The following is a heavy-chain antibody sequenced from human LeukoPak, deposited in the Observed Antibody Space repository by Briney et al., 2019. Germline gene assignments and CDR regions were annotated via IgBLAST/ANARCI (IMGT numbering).Heavy chain of an antibody. CDR1: GFTFSSYS. D-gene: IGHD3-9*01. V-gene: IGHV3-21*01. J-gene: IGHJ1*01. CDR3: ASEAGFDWN. Sequence: GGSLRLSCTASGFTFSSYSMTWVRQAPGKGLEWVSSISSSSTHIYYADSVKGRFTISRDNAKNSLYLQMNSLTAEDTAVYYCASEAGFDWNWGQGTLVTVSS. CDR2: ISSSSTHI.